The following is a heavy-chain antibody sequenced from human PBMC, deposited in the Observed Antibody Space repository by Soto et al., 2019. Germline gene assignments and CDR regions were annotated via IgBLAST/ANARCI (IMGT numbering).Heavy chain of an antibody. CDR3: ARARADPPALAY. V-gene: IGHV3-30-3*01. Sequence: QVQLVESGGGVVQPGRSLRLSCAASGFSFRSYAMHWVRQAPGKGLEWVAVMSYDGSDKDYADSVKGRFTISRDNSKNTLYQQLSSLRAEDTAVLYWARARADPPALAYWGRGTLVTVSS. J-gene: IGHJ4*02. CDR1: GFSFRSYA. CDR2: MSYDGSDK. D-gene: IGHD2-2*01.